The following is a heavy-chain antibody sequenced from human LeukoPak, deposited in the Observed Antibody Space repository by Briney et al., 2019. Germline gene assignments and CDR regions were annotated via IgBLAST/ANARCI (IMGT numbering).Heavy chain of an antibody. J-gene: IGHJ4*02. CDR3: ARCRFSGTSCDFDS. D-gene: IGHD2-2*01. Sequence: GGSLRLSCVASGFTFSSSWMSWVRQAPGRGLEWVANIKQDESQKYYVDSVKGRFTVSRDNAKNSLYLQMNSLRAEDTAVNYCARCRFSGTSCDFDSWGQGTLVIVSS. CDR2: IKQDESQK. CDR1: GFTFSSSW. V-gene: IGHV3-7*03.